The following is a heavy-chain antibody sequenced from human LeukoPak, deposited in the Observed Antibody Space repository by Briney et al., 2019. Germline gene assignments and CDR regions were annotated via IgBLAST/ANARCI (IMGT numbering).Heavy chain of an antibody. CDR1: GFTVSSNY. Sequence: GVLRLSCAVSGFTVSSNYMSWVRQAPGKGLEWVSVLYSGGNTYYADSVKGRFTISRVNSKNTLYLQMNSLRAEDRAVYYCARSGSRLEWFGQTMGYCDNWGQGTLVTVSS. CDR2: LYSGGNT. D-gene: IGHD3-10*01. V-gene: IGHV3-53*01. J-gene: IGHJ4*02. CDR3: ARSGSRLEWFGQTMGYCDN.